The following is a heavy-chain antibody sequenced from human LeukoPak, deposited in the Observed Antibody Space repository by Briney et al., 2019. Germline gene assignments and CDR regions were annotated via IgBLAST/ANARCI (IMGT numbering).Heavy chain of an antibody. D-gene: IGHD3-10*01. CDR3: AKDRDTMVRWFNWFDP. CDR2: LSGGGDST. V-gene: IGHV3-23*01. CDR1: GFTFSSNA. Sequence: GGSLRLSCEASGFTFSSNAMSWVRQAPGKGLEWVSTLSGGGDSTYYADSVKGRFTISRDNSKNTLYLQMNSLRAEDTAVYYCAKDRDTMVRWFNWFDPWGQGTLVTVSS. J-gene: IGHJ5*02.